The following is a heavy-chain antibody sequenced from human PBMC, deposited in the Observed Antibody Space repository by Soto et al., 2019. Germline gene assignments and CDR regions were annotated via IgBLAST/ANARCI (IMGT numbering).Heavy chain of an antibody. CDR3: ARGQGCHDWFDP. Sequence: SETLSLTCSVSGGPISVYYWTLIRQPAGKGLEWIGRIYSSGNTKYNPSLQSRVTMSLDTSNNQFSLRLTSVTAADTAVYYCARGQGCHDWFDPWGKGTVVTVSS. V-gene: IGHV4-4*07. J-gene: IGHJ5*02. CDR2: IYSSGNT. CDR1: GGPISVYY.